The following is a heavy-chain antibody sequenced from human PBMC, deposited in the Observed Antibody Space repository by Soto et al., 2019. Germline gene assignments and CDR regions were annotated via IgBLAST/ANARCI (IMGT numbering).Heavy chain of an antibody. Sequence: QVHLVQSGAEVKKHGAYVKVSCKGSGYGFTTYGITWVRQAPGQGIELMEWISAHNGNTNYAQKLPGRVTVTRDTSTSTAYMELRSLRSDATAVDYCARGRYGDYWGQGALVTVSS. D-gene: IGHD1-1*01. CDR3: ARGRYGDY. V-gene: IGHV1-18*01. J-gene: IGHJ4*02. CDR1: GYGFTTYG. CDR2: ISAHNGNT.